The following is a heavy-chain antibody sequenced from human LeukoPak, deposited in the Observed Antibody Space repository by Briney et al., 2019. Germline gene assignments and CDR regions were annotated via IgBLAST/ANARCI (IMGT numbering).Heavy chain of an antibody. CDR1: GFTFSSYS. Sequence: GGSLRLSGAASGFTFSSYSMNWVRQAPGKGLEWVSSISSSSSYIYYADSVKGRFTISRDNAKNSLYLQMNSLRAEDTVVYYCARDPGEHYYDSSGSGIWGQGTMVTVSS. CDR3: ARDPGEHYYDSSGSGI. V-gene: IGHV3-21*01. D-gene: IGHD3-22*01. J-gene: IGHJ3*02. CDR2: ISSSSSYI.